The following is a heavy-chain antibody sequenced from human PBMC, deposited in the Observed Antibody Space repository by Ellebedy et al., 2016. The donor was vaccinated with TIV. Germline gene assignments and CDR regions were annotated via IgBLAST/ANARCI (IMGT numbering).Heavy chain of an antibody. CDR1: GFTFSDYG. Sequence: PGGSLRLSCAASGFTFSDYGMHWVRQAPGKGLEWVSLISDDGNNKDYADSVKGRFTISRDNSKKTLSLEMNGLRVEDTAVYYCGKEARAGTFPDYWGQGTLVTVSS. D-gene: IGHD6-19*01. J-gene: IGHJ4*02. CDR2: ISDDGNNK. CDR3: GKEARAGTFPDY. V-gene: IGHV3-30*18.